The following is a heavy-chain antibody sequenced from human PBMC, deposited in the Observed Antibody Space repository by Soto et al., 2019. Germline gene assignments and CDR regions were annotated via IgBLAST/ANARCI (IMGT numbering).Heavy chain of an antibody. V-gene: IGHV4-31*01. CDR2: IYYTGTT. J-gene: IGHJ6*02. D-gene: IGHD4-17*01. Sequence: QVQLQESGPGLVEASQTLSLTCTVSGATISSGGFYWSWIRQRPGKGLEWIGHIYYTGTTSYNPSLNGLVTISLDMSSNQFSLKLRSVTAADTAKYFCARDDSFYGEPGYGMNVWGQGTTVTVSS. CDR1: GATISSGGFY. CDR3: ARDDSFYGEPGYGMNV.